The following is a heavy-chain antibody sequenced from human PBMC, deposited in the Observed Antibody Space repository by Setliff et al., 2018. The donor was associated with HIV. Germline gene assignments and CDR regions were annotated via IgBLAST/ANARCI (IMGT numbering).Heavy chain of an antibody. CDR1: GGSISSTSYY. Sequence: SETLSLTCTVSGGSISSTSYYWGWIRQPPGKGLEWIGSLSYTGSTYYNPSLKSRVTISADTSKNQFSLKLNSVTAADTAVYYCASSPIAAPTYYFDYWGQGTLVTVSS. V-gene: IGHV4-39*01. CDR2: LSYTGST. D-gene: IGHD6-6*01. J-gene: IGHJ4*02. CDR3: ASSPIAAPTYYFDY.